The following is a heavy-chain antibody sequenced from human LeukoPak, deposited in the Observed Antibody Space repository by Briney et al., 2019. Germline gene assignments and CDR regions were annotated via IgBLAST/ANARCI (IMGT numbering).Heavy chain of an antibody. CDR1: GFTFSSYA. CDR2: ISGSGGST. Sequence: GGSLRLSCAASGFTFSSYAMSWVRQAPGKGLEWVSAISGSGGSTYYADSVKGRFTISRDNAKNSLYLQMNSLRAEDTAVYYCARGYGDYTHFDYWGQGTLVTVSS. CDR3: ARGYGDYTHFDY. D-gene: IGHD4-17*01. J-gene: IGHJ4*02. V-gene: IGHV3-23*01.